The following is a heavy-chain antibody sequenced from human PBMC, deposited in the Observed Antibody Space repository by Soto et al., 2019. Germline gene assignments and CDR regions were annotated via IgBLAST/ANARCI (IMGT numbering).Heavy chain of an antibody. CDR3: ARDPLEMGLRFYYYYYYYMDV. V-gene: IGHV3-33*01. Sequence: GGSLRLSCAASGFTFSSYGMHWVRQAPGKGLEWVAVIWYDGSNKYYADSVKGRFTISRDNSKNTLYLQMNSLRAEDTAVYYCARDPLEMGLRFYYYYYYYMDVWGKGTTVTVSS. J-gene: IGHJ6*03. D-gene: IGHD5-12*01. CDR1: GFTFSSYG. CDR2: IWYDGSNK.